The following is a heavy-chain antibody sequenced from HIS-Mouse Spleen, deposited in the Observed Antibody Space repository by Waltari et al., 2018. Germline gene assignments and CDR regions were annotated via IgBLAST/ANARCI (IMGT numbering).Heavy chain of an antibody. J-gene: IGHJ3*02. Sequence: QVQLVESGGGVVQPGRSLRLSCAAPGSPSISHAMHWVRQAPGKGLEWVAVISYDGSNKYYADSVKGRFTISRDNSKNTLYLQMNSLRAEDTAVYYCARGAVAGDAFDIWGQGTMVTVSS. D-gene: IGHD6-19*01. V-gene: IGHV3-30*04. CDR1: GSPSISHA. CDR2: ISYDGSNK. CDR3: ARGAVAGDAFDI.